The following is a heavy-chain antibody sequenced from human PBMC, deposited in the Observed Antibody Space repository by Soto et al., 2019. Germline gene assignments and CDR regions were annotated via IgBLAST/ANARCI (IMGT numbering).Heavy chain of an antibody. CDR1: GFTFDSYA. CDR2: LSGSGYQT. Sequence: VQLLESGGGLVQPGGSLRLSCATDGFTFDSYAMHWVRQAPGKGLEWVSSLSGSGYQTYYADSVKGRLTSSRDRSKNTVYLQMNSLRAEDTAVYFCAKDRLTVFGVVVTFEDWGRGTLVTVAS. J-gene: IGHJ4*02. CDR3: AKDRLTVFGVVVTFED. D-gene: IGHD3-3*01. V-gene: IGHV3-23*01.